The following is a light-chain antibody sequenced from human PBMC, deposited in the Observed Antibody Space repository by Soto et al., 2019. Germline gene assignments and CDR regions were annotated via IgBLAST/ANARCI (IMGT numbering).Light chain of an antibody. CDR1: QSVSRN. Sequence: IVMTQSPASLSVSPGERATLSCRASQSVSRNLAWYQQKPGQAPRLLIYGASTRATGIPARFSGSGSGTEFTLTISSLKPEDFAVYYCQQYNNWTITFGQGTRLEIK. V-gene: IGKV3-15*01. J-gene: IGKJ5*01. CDR2: GAS. CDR3: QQYNNWTIT.